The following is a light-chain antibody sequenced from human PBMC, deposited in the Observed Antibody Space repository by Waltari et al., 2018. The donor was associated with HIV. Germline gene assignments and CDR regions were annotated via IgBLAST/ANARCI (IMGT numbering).Light chain of an antibody. J-gene: IGKJ3*01. CDR3: QQYYTTPFT. Sequence: DIVMTQSPDSLAVSLGERATIRCRSSQSVLYSSNNKNYLAWYQQKLGQPPKVIIFWASTREAGVPDRFSGSGSGTDFTLTISSLQAEDVAVYYCQQYYTTPFTFGPGTTVNIK. V-gene: IGKV4-1*01. CDR2: WAS. CDR1: QSVLYSSNNKNY.